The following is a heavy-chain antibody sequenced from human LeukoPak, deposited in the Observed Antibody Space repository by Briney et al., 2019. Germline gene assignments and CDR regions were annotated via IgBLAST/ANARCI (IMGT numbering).Heavy chain of an antibody. Sequence: PSETLSLTCTVSGGSISSGDYYWSWIRQPPGKGLEWNGYIYYSGSTYYNPSLKSRVTISVDTSKNQFSLKLSSVTAADTAVYYCARGDCSSTNCYGFDYWGQGTLVTVSS. CDR3: ARGDCSSTNCYGFDY. J-gene: IGHJ4*02. D-gene: IGHD2-2*01. CDR1: GGSISSGDYY. CDR2: IYYSGST. V-gene: IGHV4-30-4*01.